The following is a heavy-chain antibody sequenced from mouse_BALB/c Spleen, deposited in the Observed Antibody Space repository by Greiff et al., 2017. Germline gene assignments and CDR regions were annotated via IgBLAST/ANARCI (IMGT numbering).Heavy chain of an antibody. CDR1: GFTFSDYY. CDR3: ARGGYYGSSYSYAMDY. V-gene: IGHV5-4*02. J-gene: IGHJ4*01. CDR2: ISDGGSYT. Sequence: EVHLVESGGGLVKPGGSLKLSCAASGFTFSDYYMYWVRQTPEKRLEWVATISDGGSYTYYPDSVKGRFTISRDNAKNNLYLQMSSLKSEDTAMYYCARGGYYGSSYSYAMDYWGQGTSVTVSS. D-gene: IGHD1-1*01.